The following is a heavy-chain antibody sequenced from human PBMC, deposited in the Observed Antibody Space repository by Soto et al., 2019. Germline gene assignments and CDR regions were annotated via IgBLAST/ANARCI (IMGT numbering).Heavy chain of an antibody. V-gene: IGHV4-34*01. Sequence: SETLSLTCAVYGGSLSGYYWSWIRQPPGKALEWIGEINHSGNTNYNPSLKSRVTISVDTSKNQLSLNLNSVTAADTAMYYCARHHVRGRTIAGAAEFWGQGTLVTVSS. J-gene: IGHJ4*02. CDR2: INHSGNT. CDR3: ARHHVRGRTIAGAAEF. D-gene: IGHD1-26*01. CDR1: GGSLSGYY.